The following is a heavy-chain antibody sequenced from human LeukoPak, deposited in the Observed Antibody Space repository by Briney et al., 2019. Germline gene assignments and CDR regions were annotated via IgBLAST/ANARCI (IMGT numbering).Heavy chain of an antibody. CDR2: ISDSGGNT. D-gene: IGHD5-18*01. Sequence: GSLRLSCAASGFTFSNYAMSWVRQAPGKGLEWVSDISDSGGNTHYADSVKGRFTISRDKSKNTLYLQMNSLRAEDTAVYYCARRNGYDFDYWGQGTLVTVSS. J-gene: IGHJ4*02. CDR3: ARRNGYDFDY. V-gene: IGHV3-23*01. CDR1: GFTFSNYA.